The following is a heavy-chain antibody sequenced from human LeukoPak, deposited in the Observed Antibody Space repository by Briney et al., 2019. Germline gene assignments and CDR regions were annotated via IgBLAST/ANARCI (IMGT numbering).Heavy chain of an antibody. J-gene: IGHJ4*02. CDR1: GGSISSYY. V-gene: IGHV4-4*07. CDR3: ARDLNRYCTNGVCYTGLDY. CDR2: IYTSGST. Sequence: SGTLSLTCTVSGGSISSYYWSWIRQPAGKGLEWIGRIYTSGSTNYHPSLKSRVTMSVNTSKNQFSLKLSSLTVAAPACYYCARDLNRYCTNGVCYTGLDYWGQGTLVTVSS. D-gene: IGHD2-8*01.